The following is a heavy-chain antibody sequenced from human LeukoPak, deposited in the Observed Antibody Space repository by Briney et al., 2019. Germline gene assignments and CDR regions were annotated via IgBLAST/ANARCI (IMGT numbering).Heavy chain of an antibody. Sequence: GGSLRLSCAASGFTFSNYWMTWVRQAPGKGLEWVANIKEDGSQIYFVDSLKGRFTISRDNAKKSVHLQMNSLRAEDTAVYYCARDSAVATYYGVDVWGQGTTVTVSS. V-gene: IGHV3-7*01. CDR2: IKEDGSQI. CDR3: ARDSAVATYYGVDV. D-gene: IGHD6-19*01. J-gene: IGHJ6*02. CDR1: GFTFSNYW.